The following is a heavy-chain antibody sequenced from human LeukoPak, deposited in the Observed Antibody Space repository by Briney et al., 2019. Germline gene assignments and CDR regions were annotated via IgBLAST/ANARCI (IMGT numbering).Heavy chain of an antibody. V-gene: IGHV1-46*01. CDR1: GYTFTSYY. D-gene: IGHD3-10*01. Sequence: ASVKVSCKASGYTFTSYYMHWVRQAPGQGLEWMEIINPSGGSTSYAQKFQGRVTITADESTSTAYMELSSLRSEDTAVYYCARSTAMVRGVAFDYWGQGTLVTVSS. CDR3: ARSTAMVRGVAFDY. CDR2: INPSGGST. J-gene: IGHJ4*02.